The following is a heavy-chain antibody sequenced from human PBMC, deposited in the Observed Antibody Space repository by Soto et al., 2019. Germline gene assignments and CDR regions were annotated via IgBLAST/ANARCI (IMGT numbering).Heavy chain of an antibody. CDR2: IYHSGTS. J-gene: IGHJ4*02. D-gene: IGHD3-22*01. Sequence: QVELQESGPGLVKPSGTLSLTCAVFGNSISTTNWWSWVRQSPGKGLEWIGEIYHSGTSNYNPSLKSRVNISLDKSKNQFSLKLSSVTAADTAVYYCARDVGYHYDGSPSGQFDFWGQGTLVIVSS. V-gene: IGHV4-4*02. CDR1: GNSISTTNW. CDR3: ARDVGYHYDGSPSGQFDF.